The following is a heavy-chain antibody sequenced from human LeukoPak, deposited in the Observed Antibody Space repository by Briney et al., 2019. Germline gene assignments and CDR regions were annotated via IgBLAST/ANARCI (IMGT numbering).Heavy chain of an antibody. J-gene: IGHJ3*02. CDR1: GGSISSYY. CDR3: ARDSVYDSSGCDVFDI. CDR2: IYYSGST. V-gene: IGHV4-59*01. D-gene: IGHD3-22*01. Sequence: PSETLSLTCTVSGGSISSYYWSWIRQPPGKGLEWIGYIYYSGSTNYNPSLKSRVTISVDTSKNQFSLKLSSVTAADTAVYYCARDSVYDSSGCDVFDIWGQGTMVTVSS.